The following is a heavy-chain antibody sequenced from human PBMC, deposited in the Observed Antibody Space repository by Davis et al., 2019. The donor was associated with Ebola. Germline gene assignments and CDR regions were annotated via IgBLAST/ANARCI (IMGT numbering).Heavy chain of an antibody. CDR1: GGSFSSYY. CDR3: ARDQGWLQLAAFDI. D-gene: IGHD5-24*01. CDR2: IYYSGST. Sequence: SETLSLTCAVYGGSFSSYYWSWIRQPPGKGLEWIGYIYYSGSTNYNPSLKSRVTISVDTSKNQFSLKLSSVTAADTAVYYCARDQGWLQLAAFDIWGQGTMVTVSS. V-gene: IGHV4-59*12. J-gene: IGHJ3*02.